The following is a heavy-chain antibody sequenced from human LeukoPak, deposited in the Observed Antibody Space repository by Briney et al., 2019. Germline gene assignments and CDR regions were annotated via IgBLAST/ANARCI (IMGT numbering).Heavy chain of an antibody. CDR3: ARGGGLDV. V-gene: IGHV3-7*03. CDR2: INHNGNVN. J-gene: IGHJ6*02. D-gene: IGHD3-16*01. Sequence: PGGSLRLSCAASGFTFSSYWMNGARQAPGKGLEWVASINHNGNVNYYVDSVKGRFTISRDNAKSSLYLQMSNLRAEDTAVYFCARGGGLDVWGQGATVTVSS. CDR1: GFTFSSYW.